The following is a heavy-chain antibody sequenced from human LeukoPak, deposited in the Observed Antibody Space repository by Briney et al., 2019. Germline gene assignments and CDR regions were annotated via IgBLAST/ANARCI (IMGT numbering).Heavy chain of an antibody. CDR3: ARGLGYCSSTSCYDYYMDV. CDR1: GFTFSSYS. J-gene: IGHJ6*03. CDR2: ISSSSSCI. V-gene: IGHV3-21*01. Sequence: GGSLRLSCAASGFTFSSYSMNWVRQAPGKGLEWVSSISSSSSCIYYADSVKGRFTISRDNAKNSLYLQMNSLRAEDTAVYYCARGLGYCSSTSCYDYYMDVWGKGTTVTVSS. D-gene: IGHD2-2*01.